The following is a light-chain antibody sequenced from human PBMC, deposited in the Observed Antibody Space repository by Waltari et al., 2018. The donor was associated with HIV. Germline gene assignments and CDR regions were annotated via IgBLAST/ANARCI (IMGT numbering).Light chain of an antibody. J-gene: IGLJ2*01. Sequence: SSVLTQPPSVSVAPGQTARITCGGNNIGNKSVHWYQQKPVKAPMLVVYDDSDRPSGIPERFSGSNSGNTATLTINRVEAGDEADYYCQVWDSSSAHVVFGGGTKLTVL. CDR3: QVWDSSSAHVV. CDR2: DDS. CDR1: NIGNKS. V-gene: IGLV3-21*02.